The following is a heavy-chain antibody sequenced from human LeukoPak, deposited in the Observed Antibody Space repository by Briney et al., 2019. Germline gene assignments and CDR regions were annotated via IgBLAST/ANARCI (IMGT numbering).Heavy chain of an antibody. D-gene: IGHD2-21*01. CDR3: ITPLPYSAQ. CDR1: GFTFSASA. J-gene: IGHJ4*02. CDR2: IRSKANNYAT. V-gene: IGHV3-73*01. Sequence: GGSLRLSCAASGFTFSASAVHWVLQASGKGLEWIGRIRSKANNYATAYAGSLKGRFTVSRDDSKNTAYLQMNSLKTEDSAVYYCITPLPYSAQGGQGTLVTVSS.